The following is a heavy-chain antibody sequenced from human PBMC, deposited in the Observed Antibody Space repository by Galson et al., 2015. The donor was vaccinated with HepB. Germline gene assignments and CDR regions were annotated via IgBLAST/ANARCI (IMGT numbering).Heavy chain of an antibody. V-gene: IGHV3-15*01. CDR2: IKSKTDGGTT. CDR1: GFTFSNAW. Sequence: SLRLSCAASGFTFSNAWMSWVRQAPGKGLEWVGRIKSKTDGGTTDYAAPVKGRFTISRGDSKNTLYLQMNSLKTEDTAVYYCTTSSGYYYYFDYWGQGTLVTVSS. CDR3: TTSSGYYYYFDY. J-gene: IGHJ4*02. D-gene: IGHD3-22*01.